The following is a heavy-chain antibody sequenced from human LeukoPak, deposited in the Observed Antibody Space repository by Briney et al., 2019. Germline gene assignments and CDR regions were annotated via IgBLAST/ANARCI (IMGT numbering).Heavy chain of an antibody. V-gene: IGHV3-30*18. J-gene: IGHJ5*02. D-gene: IGHD4-11*01. CDR3: AKGPTVTTLSWFDP. CDR1: GFTFGSYG. Sequence: GGSLRLSCAASGFTFGSYGMHWVRQAPGKGLEWVAVISHDGSNKYYADSVKGRFTISRDNSKNTLYLQMNSLRAEDTAVYYCAKGPTVTTLSWFDPWGQGTLVTVSS. CDR2: ISHDGSNK.